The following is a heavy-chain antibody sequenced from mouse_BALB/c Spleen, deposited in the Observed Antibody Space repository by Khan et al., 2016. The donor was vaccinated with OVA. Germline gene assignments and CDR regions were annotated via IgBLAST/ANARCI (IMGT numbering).Heavy chain of an antibody. D-gene: IGHD1-1*01. V-gene: IGHV5-6*01. Sequence: EVELVESGGDFVRPGGSLKLSCAASGFTFSTYGMSWVRQTPDKRLAWVATINTGGAYTYYPDTVKGRFTISRDNAKNTLYLQLSSLKSEDTAIYYCARLAYYYNSEGFAYWGRGTLVTVSA. J-gene: IGHJ3*01. CDR2: INTGGAYT. CDR3: ARLAYYYNSEGFAY. CDR1: GFTFSTYG.